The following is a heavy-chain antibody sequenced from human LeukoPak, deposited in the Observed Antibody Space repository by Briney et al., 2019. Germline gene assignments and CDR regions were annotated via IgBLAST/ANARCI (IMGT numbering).Heavy chain of an antibody. D-gene: IGHD3-16*01. V-gene: IGHV3-21*01. Sequence: PGRSLRLSCAASGFTFDDYAMRWVRQAPGKGLEWVSSISSSSSYIYYADSVKGRFTISRDNAKNSLYLQMNSLRVEDTAVYYCARDLSWGQGTMVTVSS. J-gene: IGHJ3*01. CDR3: ARDLS. CDR1: GFTFDDYA. CDR2: ISSSSSYI.